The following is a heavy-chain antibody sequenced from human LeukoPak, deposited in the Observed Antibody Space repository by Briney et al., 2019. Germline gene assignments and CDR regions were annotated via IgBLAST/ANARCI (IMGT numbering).Heavy chain of an antibody. D-gene: IGHD5-24*01. J-gene: IGHJ4*02. CDR1: GGSISSGGYY. CDR3: ATLKTGMATISTQSTTD. V-gene: IGHV4-31*03. CDR2: IYYSGST. Sequence: SETLSLTCTVSGGSISSGGYYWSWIRQHPGKGLEWIGYIYYSGSTYYNPSLKSRVTISVDTSKNQFSLKLSSLTAADTAVYFCATLKTGMATISTQSTTDWGQGTLFTVPS.